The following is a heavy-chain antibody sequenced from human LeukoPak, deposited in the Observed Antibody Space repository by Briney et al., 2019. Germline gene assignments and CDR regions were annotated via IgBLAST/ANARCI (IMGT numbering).Heavy chain of an antibody. CDR3: AKARYNWNDAGVDY. CDR2: ISGSGGST. Sequence: RSLRLSCAASGFTFSSYAMSWVRQAPGKGLEWVSAISGSGGSTYYADSVKGRFTISRDNSKNTLYLQMNSLRAEDTAVYYCAKARYNWNDAGVDYWGQGTLVTVSS. V-gene: IGHV3-23*01. J-gene: IGHJ4*02. D-gene: IGHD1-20*01. CDR1: GFTFSSYA.